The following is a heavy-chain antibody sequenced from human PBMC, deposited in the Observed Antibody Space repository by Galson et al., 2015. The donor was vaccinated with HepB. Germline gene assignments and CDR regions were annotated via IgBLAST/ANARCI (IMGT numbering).Heavy chain of an antibody. D-gene: IGHD3-22*01. V-gene: IGHV1-69*10. CDR2: IIPVFGIT. CDR3: ARDRLYDSSAYYSDYYYYGMDG. J-gene: IGHJ6*02. CDR1: GGTFTTYA. Sequence: SVKVSCKASGGTFTTYAISWVRQAPGQRLEWMGGIIPVFGITNRAQRFQGRVTITADKSTSTAYMELSGLRSDDTAVYYCARDRLYDSSAYYSDYYYYGMDGWGQGTTVTVSS.